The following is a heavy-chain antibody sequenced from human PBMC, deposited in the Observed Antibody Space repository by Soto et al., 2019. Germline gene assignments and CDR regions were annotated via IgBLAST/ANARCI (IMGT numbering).Heavy chain of an antibody. J-gene: IGHJ6*02. Sequence: GGSLRLSCAASGFTFSSYAMSWVRQAPGKGLEWVSAISGSGGSTYYADSVKGRFTISRDNSKNTLYLQMNSLRAEDTAVYYCAKGGDIVVVPAPHLFPTEYGMDVWGQGTTVTVSS. D-gene: IGHD2-2*01. CDR2: ISGSGGST. V-gene: IGHV3-23*01. CDR1: GFTFSSYA. CDR3: AKGGDIVVVPAPHLFPTEYGMDV.